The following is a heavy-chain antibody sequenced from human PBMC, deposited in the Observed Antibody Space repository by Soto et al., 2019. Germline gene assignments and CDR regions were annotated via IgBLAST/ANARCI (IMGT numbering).Heavy chain of an antibody. D-gene: IGHD5-12*01. CDR1: GFTFSIYS. CDR3: ARDLEEMATITFGY. V-gene: IGHV3-21*01. Sequence: EVQLVESGGGLVKPGGSLRLSCAASGFTFSIYSMNWVRQAPGKGLEWVSFISSSSSYIYYADSVKGRFTISRDNAKNSLYLQMNSLRAEDTDVYYCARDLEEMATITFGYWGQGTLVTVSS. CDR2: ISSSSSYI. J-gene: IGHJ4*02.